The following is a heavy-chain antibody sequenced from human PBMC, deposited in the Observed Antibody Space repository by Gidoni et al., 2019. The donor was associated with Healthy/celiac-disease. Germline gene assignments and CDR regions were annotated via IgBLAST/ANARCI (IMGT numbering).Heavy chain of an antibody. CDR2: ISGSGGST. Sequence: EVQLLESGGGLVQPGGSLRLSCAASGFTFSSYAMSWVRQAPGKGLEWVSAISGSGGSTYYADSVKGRFTISRDNSKNTLYLQMNSLRAEDTAVYYCAKVTGYCTNGVCYDYYYYMDVWGKGTTVTVSS. J-gene: IGHJ6*03. V-gene: IGHV3-23*01. CDR3: AKVTGYCTNGVCYDYYYYMDV. CDR1: GFTFSSYA. D-gene: IGHD2-8*01.